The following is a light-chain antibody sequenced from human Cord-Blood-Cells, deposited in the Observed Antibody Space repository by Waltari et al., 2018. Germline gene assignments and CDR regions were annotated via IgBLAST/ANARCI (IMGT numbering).Light chain of an antibody. Sequence: QSALTQPASVSGSPGQSITISCTGTSSDVGGYNYVSWYQQHPGKAPKLMIYDVSKRPSGVSNRFSVSKSGNTASLPISGLQAEDEADYSCSSYTSSSTWVFGGGTKLTVL. V-gene: IGLV2-14*01. CDR2: DVS. CDR3: SSYTSSSTWV. J-gene: IGLJ3*02. CDR1: SSDVGGYNY.